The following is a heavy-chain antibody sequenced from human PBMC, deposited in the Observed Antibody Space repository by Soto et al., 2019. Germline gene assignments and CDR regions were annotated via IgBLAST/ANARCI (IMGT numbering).Heavy chain of an antibody. CDR3: ERAPHFYDVWSGYYRPGDLKLYFDS. J-gene: IGHJ4*02. CDR1: GFTFSYYY. D-gene: IGHD3-3*01. Sequence: GGSLRISCAASGFTFSYYYLRWIRQAPGKVLDLVSYISSSGSTIYYADSVKGRFTISRDNSNNSLYLQMNSLRVEDTDMYYCERAPHFYDVWSGYYRPGDLKLYFDSWGQGTLVTVS. V-gene: IGHV3-11*01. CDR2: ISSSGSTI.